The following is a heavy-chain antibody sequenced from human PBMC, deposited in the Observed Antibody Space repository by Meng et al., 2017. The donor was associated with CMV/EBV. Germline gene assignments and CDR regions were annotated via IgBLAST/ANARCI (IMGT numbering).Heavy chain of an antibody. Sequence: ESLKISCTVSGGSISSYYWSWIRQPPGKGLEWFGYIYYSGSTNYNPSLKSRVTISVDTSKNQFSLKLSSVTAADTAVYYCAGQNVAAAAGTVFDYWGQGTLVTVSS. J-gene: IGHJ4*02. CDR1: GGSISSYY. D-gene: IGHD6-13*01. V-gene: IGHV4-59*01. CDR2: IYYSGST. CDR3: AGQNVAAAAGTVFDY.